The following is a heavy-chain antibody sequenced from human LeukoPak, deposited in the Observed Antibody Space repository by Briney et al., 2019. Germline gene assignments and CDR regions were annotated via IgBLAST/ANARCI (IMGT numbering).Heavy chain of an antibody. D-gene: IGHD4-23*01. CDR3: ARDPGGVKTTVVTPPHYFDH. CDR2: INNRGST. V-gene: IGHV4-34*01. CDR1: GGSSSGYY. Sequence: SETLSLTCVLYGGSSSGYYWGWVRQPPGKGREWIGEINNRGSTNYNPSLKRRVTISVDTSNNQFSLKLSFATAAATAVYYCARDPGGVKTTVVTPPHYFDHWGQGTPVTVSS. J-gene: IGHJ4*02.